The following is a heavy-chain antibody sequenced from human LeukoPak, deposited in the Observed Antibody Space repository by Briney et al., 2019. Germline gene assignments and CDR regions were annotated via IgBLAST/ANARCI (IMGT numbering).Heavy chain of an antibody. V-gene: IGHV5-51*01. Sequence: GESLKISCKGSGYSFTSYCIGWVRQMPGKGLEWMGIIYPGDSDTRYSPSFQGQVTISADKSISTAYLQWSSLKASDTAMYYCARRTVGSSDYMDVWGKGTTVTVSS. CDR3: ARRTVGSSDYMDV. J-gene: IGHJ6*03. CDR2: IYPGDSDT. D-gene: IGHD3-16*01. CDR1: GYSFTSYC.